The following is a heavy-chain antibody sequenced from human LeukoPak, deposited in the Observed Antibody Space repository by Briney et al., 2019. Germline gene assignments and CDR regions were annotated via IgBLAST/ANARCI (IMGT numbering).Heavy chain of an antibody. CDR1: GGSVSSYC. CDR3: ARRGTISGESYFDY. V-gene: IGHV4-4*08. D-gene: IGHD1-14*01. CDR2: IHNSGRT. J-gene: IGHJ4*02. Sequence: SETLSLTCSASGGSVSSYCWSWIRQSPGKGLEWIGYIHNSGRTNYNPSLKSRVTGFVDTSKNQVSLRLSSVTAADTAVYYCARRGTISGESYFDYWGQGALVTVSS.